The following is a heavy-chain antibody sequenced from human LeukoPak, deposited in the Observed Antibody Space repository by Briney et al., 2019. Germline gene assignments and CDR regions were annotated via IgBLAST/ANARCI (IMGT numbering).Heavy chain of an antibody. CDR2: ISAYNGNT. V-gene: IGHV1-18*01. D-gene: IGHD3-16*02. CDR3: ARGVERMITFGGAIVKSFDY. Sequence: ASVKVSCKASGYTFTSYGISWVRQAPGQGLEWMGWISAYNGNTNYAQKLQGRVTMTTDTSPSTAYMELRSLRSDDTAVYYCARGVERMITFGGAIVKSFDYWGQGTLVTVSS. J-gene: IGHJ4*02. CDR1: GYTFTSYG.